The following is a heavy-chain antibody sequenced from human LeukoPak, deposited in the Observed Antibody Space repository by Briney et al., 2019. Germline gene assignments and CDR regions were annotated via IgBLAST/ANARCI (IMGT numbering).Heavy chain of an antibody. CDR1: GYTFTGYY. J-gene: IGHJ5*02. Sequence: ASVKVSCKASGYTFTGYYMHWVRQAPGQGLEWMGWINPSSGGTNYAQKFQGRVTMTRDTSISTAYMELSRLRSDDTAVYYCARGNWGYCSSTSCYVWFDPWGQGTLVTVSS. CDR3: ARGNWGYCSSTSCYVWFDP. V-gene: IGHV1-2*02. D-gene: IGHD2-2*01. CDR2: INPSSGGT.